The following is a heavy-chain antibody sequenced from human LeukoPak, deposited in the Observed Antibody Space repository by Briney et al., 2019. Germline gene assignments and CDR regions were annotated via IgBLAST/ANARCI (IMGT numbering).Heavy chain of an antibody. D-gene: IGHD6-13*01. CDR2: VYPGDSST. J-gene: IGHJ2*01. CDR1: GYSFTNYW. CDR3: ARPRGIAAAGSLGYFDL. V-gene: IGHV5-51*01. Sequence: GESLKISCKGSGYSFTNYWIAWVRQMPGKGLEWMGIVYPGDSSTKYSPSFQGQATISADTSISTAYLQWSSLKASDTAMYYCARPRGIAAAGSLGYFDLWGRGTLVTVSS.